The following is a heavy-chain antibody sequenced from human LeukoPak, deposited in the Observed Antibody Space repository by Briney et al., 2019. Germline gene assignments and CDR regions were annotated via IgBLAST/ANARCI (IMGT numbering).Heavy chain of an antibody. J-gene: IGHJ4*02. CDR1: GGSISTYY. V-gene: IGHV4-59*01. D-gene: IGHD3-10*01. CDR2: ISYTGST. CDR3: ARHSGPADGFDF. Sequence: PSETLSLTCTVSGGSISTYYWSWIRQPPGKGLEWIGYISYTGSTNYNLSLRSRVTMSVDTSKNQFSLKLSSVTAADTAMYYCARHSGPADGFDFWGQGTLVAVSS.